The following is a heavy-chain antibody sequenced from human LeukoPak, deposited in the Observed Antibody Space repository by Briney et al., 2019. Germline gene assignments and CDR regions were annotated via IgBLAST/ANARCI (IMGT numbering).Heavy chain of an antibody. CDR1: GGTFSSYA. J-gene: IGHJ5*02. CDR2: IIPILGIA. V-gene: IGHV1-69*04. CDR3: ATDFLGFDP. Sequence: SVKVSCKASGGTFSSYAISWVRQAPGQGLEWMGRIIPILGIANYAQKFQGRVTITADKSTSTAYMELSSLRSEDTAMYYCATDFLGFDPWGQGTLVTVSS. D-gene: IGHD2/OR15-2a*01.